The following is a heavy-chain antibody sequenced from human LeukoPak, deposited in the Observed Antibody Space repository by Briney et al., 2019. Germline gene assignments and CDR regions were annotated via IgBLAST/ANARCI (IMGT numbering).Heavy chain of an antibody. J-gene: IGHJ4*02. CDR3: AKAPRAVRGVGPFDY. CDR2: ISGSGGST. Sequence: GGSLRLSCAASRFTFSSYAMSWVRQAPGKGLEWVSAISGSGGSTYYADSVKGRFTISRDNSKNTLYLQMNSLRAEDTAVYYCAKAPRAVRGVGPFDYWGQGTLVTVSS. CDR1: RFTFSSYA. D-gene: IGHD3-10*01. V-gene: IGHV3-23*01.